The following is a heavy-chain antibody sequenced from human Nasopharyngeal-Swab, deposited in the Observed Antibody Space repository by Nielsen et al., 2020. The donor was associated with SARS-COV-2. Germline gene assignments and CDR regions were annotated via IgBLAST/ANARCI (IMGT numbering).Heavy chain of an antibody. V-gene: IGHV1-46*01. Sequence: ASVKVSCKASGYTFRIYYMHWVRQAPGQGLEWVGLINPSGGQTTYAQKVQGRVTMTRDTSTSTVYMELSSLRSEDTAVYYCARDLDPATAGALDIWGQGTMVTVSS. CDR2: INPSGGQT. D-gene: IGHD2-2*01. CDR1: GYTFRIYY. J-gene: IGHJ3*02. CDR3: ARDLDPATAGALDI.